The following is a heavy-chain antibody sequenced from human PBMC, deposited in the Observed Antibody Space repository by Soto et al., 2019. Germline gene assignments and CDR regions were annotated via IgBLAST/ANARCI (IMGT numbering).Heavy chain of an antibody. CDR3: ARVRQGCSSTSCYFDP. J-gene: IGHJ5*02. CDR2: IHHSVST. Sequence: ETLSLTFAVSGCSIGSSNWWNWFLHPPGKGLEWIGEIHHSVSTNYNPCLNSRVTISVGKSKNQFSLKLNSVTAADTAVYYCARVRQGCSSTSCYFDPWGQGTLGTVAS. D-gene: IGHD2-2*01. V-gene: IGHV4-4*02. CDR1: GCSIGSSNW.